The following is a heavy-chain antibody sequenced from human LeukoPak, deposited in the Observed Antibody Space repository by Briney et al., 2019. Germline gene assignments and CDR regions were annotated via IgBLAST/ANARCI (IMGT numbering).Heavy chain of an antibody. CDR2: IKSKTDGGTT. J-gene: IGHJ6*03. Sequence: GGSLRLSCAASGFTFSNAWMSWVRQAPGKGLEWVGRIKSKTDGGTTDYAAPVKGRFTISRDDSKNTLYLQMNSLKTGDTAVYYCTTVDTAMVYYYYYYYMDVWGKGTTVTVSS. CDR1: GFTFSNAW. CDR3: TTVDTAMVYYYYYYYMDV. D-gene: IGHD5-18*01. V-gene: IGHV3-15*01.